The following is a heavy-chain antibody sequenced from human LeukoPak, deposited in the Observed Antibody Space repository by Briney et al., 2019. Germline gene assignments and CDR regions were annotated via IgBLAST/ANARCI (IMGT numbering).Heavy chain of an antibody. CDR2: IKQDGSEK. V-gene: IGHV3-7*03. CDR3: ARDREMATITDY. CDR1: GFTFSSYW. J-gene: IGHJ4*02. Sequence: GGSLRLSCVASGFTFSSYWMSWVRQAPGKGLEWVANIKQDGSEKYYVDSVKGRFTISRDYAKNSLYLQMNSLRAEDTAVYYCARDREMATITDYWGQGTLVTVSS. D-gene: IGHD5-24*01.